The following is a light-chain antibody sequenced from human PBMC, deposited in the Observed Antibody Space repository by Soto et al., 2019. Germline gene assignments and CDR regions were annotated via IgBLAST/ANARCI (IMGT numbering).Light chain of an antibody. CDR2: GAS. J-gene: IGKJ1*01. V-gene: IGKV3-20*01. Sequence: EVVLTQSPGTLSLSPGERATLSCRASQSVSSTYLAWYQQRPGQAPRLLIYGASTRATDIPDRISGSGSGTDLTLTVSRLEPEDFAVYCCQHYGSTPWSFGQGTKVEIK. CDR3: QHYGSTPWS. CDR1: QSVSSTY.